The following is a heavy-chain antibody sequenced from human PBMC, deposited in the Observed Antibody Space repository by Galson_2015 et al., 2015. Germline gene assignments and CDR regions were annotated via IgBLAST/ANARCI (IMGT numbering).Heavy chain of an antibody. CDR1: GFTFDDYA. J-gene: IGHJ4*02. Sequence: SLRLSCGASGFTFDDYAMHWVRHAPGKGLEWVSGISWNSGSIGYADSVKGRFTISRDNAKNSLYLQMNSLRAEDTALYYCAQEAYYDFWSGYADYWGQGTLVTVSS. V-gene: IGHV3-9*01. CDR2: ISWNSGSI. D-gene: IGHD3-3*01. CDR3: AQEAYYDFWSGYADY.